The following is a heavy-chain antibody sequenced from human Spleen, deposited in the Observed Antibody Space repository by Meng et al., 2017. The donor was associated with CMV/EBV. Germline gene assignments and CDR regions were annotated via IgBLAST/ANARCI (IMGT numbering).Heavy chain of an antibody. CDR2: IYWNDDQ. CDR1: GFSLSRSGVG. J-gene: IGHJ5*02. Sequence: CTFSGFSLSRSGVGVGWLRQPPGKALEWLALIYWNDDQRYRPSLKSRLTITKDTSKNQVVLTMTNMDPVDTATYYCAHRLSGWSGYPSWGQGTLVTVSS. D-gene: IGHD3-3*01. CDR3: AHRLSGWSGYPS. V-gene: IGHV2-5*01.